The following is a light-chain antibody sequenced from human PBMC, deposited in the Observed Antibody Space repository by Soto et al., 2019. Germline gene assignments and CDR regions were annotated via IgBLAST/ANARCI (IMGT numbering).Light chain of an antibody. J-gene: IGKJ1*01. CDR2: DVS. CDR1: QSIDSW. Sequence: SPSTLSASVGDRVTITCRASQSIDSWLAWYQQRPGKAPKLLIYDVSALKRGVPPRFSGSGSGTEFTLTISSLQPEDFATYYCQQYDSFSVTFGQGTKVDIK. CDR3: QQYDSFSVT. V-gene: IGKV1-5*01.